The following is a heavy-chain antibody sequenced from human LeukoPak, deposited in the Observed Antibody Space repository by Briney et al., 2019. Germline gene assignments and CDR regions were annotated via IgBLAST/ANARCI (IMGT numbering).Heavy chain of an antibody. D-gene: IGHD6-19*01. V-gene: IGHV3-23*01. Sequence: GGSLRLSCAASGFTFSTFAMIWVRQPPGKGLEWVSSIFPSGGEIHYADSVRGRFTISRDNSKSTLSLQMNSLRAEDTAVYYCAKGRIAVAADFDFWGQGTLATVSS. CDR3: AKGRIAVAADFDF. J-gene: IGHJ4*02. CDR2: IFPSGGEI. CDR1: GFTFSTFA.